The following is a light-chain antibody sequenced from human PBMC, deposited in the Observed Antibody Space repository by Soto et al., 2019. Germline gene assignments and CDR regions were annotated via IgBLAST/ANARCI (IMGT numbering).Light chain of an antibody. V-gene: IGLV2-23*01. Sequence: QSALTQPASVSGSPGQSITLSCSGARRDIGSYNLVSWYQQHPGKVPKLMIYEGGKRPSGISNRFSGSRSGNLASLSISGLQAEDESDSSLWVFGGGTQLTVL. CDR2: EGG. CDR3: WV. J-gene: IGLJ3*02. CDR1: RRDIGSYNL.